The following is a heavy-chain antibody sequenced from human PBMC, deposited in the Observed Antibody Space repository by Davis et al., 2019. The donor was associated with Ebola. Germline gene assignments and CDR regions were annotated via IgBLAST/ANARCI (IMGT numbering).Heavy chain of an antibody. V-gene: IGHV3-73*01. CDR2: IRSKANSYAT. D-gene: IGHD4-17*01. J-gene: IGHJ4*02. CDR3: TTTTVTIDY. Sequence: PGGSLRLFCAASGFTFSGSAMHWVRQASGKGLEWVGRIRSKANSYATAYAASVKGRFTISRDDSKNTAYLQMNSLKTEDTAVYYCTTTTVTIDYWGQGTLVTVSS. CDR1: GFTFSGSA.